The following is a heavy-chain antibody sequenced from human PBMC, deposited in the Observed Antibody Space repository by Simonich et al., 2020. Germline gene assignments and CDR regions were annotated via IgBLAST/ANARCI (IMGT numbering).Heavy chain of an antibody. CDR1: GFTFSSYS. Sequence: EVQLVESGGGLVKPGGSLRLSCAASGFTFSSYSMNWVRQAPGKGLVWVTSISSSSSYIYYADSVKGRFTISRDNDKNSLYLQMNSLRAEDTAVYYCARANERDYWGQGTLVTVSS. D-gene: IGHD1-1*01. CDR3: ARANERDY. V-gene: IGHV3-21*01. J-gene: IGHJ4*02. CDR2: ISSSSSYI.